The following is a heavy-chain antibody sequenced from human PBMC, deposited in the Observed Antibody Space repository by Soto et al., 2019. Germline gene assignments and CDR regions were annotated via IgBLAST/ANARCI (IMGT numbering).Heavy chain of an antibody. J-gene: IGHJ4*02. V-gene: IGHV4-59*08. CDR3: ARQGVDYYDILTGYPFDY. D-gene: IGHD3-9*01. CDR1: GGSISSYY. Sequence: PSETLSLTCTVSGGSISSYYWSWIRQPPGKGLEWIGYIYYSGSTNYNPSLKSRVTISVDTSKNQFSLKLSSVTAADTAVYYCARQGVDYYDILTGYPFDYWGQGTLVTVSS. CDR2: IYYSGST.